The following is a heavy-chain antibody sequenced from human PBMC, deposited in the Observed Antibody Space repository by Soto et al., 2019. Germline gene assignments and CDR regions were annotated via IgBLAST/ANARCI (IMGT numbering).Heavy chain of an antibody. D-gene: IGHD6-13*01. Sequence: WGSLRLSCAASGFTFNNYAMHWVRQAPGKGLEWVSVISYDGSNKYYADSVKGRFTISRDNSKNTLYLQMSSLRAEDTAVYYCAKVPLYSSSWSLFDDWGQGTLVTVSS. CDR1: GFTFNNYA. V-gene: IGHV3-30*18. CDR3: AKVPLYSSSWSLFDD. CDR2: ISYDGSNK. J-gene: IGHJ4*02.